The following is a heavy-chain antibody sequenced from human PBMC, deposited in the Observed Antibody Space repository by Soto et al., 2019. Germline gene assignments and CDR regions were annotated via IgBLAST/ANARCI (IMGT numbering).Heavy chain of an antibody. CDR2: MHPSNGNT. D-gene: IGHD1-1*01. Sequence: QVQLVQSGAEVKKPGASVKVSCKASGYSFTSYDIYWVRQATGLGLEWMGWMHPSNGNTGYAQKFQGIVTMTRNTSITTAYMELSSLRSEDTAVYYCARATLASERNFDFWGQGTLVTVSS. CDR1: GYSFTSYD. J-gene: IGHJ4*02. CDR3: ARATLASERNFDF. V-gene: IGHV1-8*01.